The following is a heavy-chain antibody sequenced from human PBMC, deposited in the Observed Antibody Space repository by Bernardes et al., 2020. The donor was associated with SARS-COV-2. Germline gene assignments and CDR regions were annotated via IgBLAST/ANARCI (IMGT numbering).Heavy chain of an antibody. J-gene: IGHJ4*02. Sequence: ASVKVSCKASGYTFTGYYMHWARQAPGQGLEWMGWINPNSGGTNYAQKLQGWVTMTRDTSISTAYMELSRLRSDDTAVYYCARGAPAYSSSWYPPDYWGQGTLVTVSS. CDR2: INPNSGGT. D-gene: IGHD6-13*01. CDR3: ARGAPAYSSSWYPPDY. CDR1: GYTFTGYY. V-gene: IGHV1-2*04.